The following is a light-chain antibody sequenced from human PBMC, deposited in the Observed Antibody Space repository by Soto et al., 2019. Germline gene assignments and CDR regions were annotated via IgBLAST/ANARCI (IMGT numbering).Light chain of an antibody. CDR1: QSISSY. V-gene: IGKV1-39*01. J-gene: IGKJ1*01. CDR2: AAS. Sequence: DIQMTQSQSSLSASVGDRVTITCRASQSISSYLNWYQQKPGKAPNLLIYAASSLRSGVPSRFSGSGSGTDFTLTITNLQPEDFATYYCQQSYSTPRTFGQGTKVDIK. CDR3: QQSYSTPRT.